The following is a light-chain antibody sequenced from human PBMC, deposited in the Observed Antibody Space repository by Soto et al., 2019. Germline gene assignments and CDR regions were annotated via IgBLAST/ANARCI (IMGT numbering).Light chain of an antibody. V-gene: IGKV1-5*03. J-gene: IGKJ1*01. CDR2: KAS. CDR3: QHDNSKAEA. CDR1: QTISSW. Sequence: DIQMTQSPSTLSGSVGDRVTITCRASQTISSWLAWYQQKPGKAPKLLIYKASTLKSGVPSRFSGSGSGTEFTLTISSQQPYDGATYYGQHDNSKAEAVGQGTKVEL.